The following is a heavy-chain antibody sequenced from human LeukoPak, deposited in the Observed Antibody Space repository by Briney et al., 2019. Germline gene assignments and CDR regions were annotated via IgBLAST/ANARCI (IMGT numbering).Heavy chain of an antibody. CDR3: ARVPRYSGSYPNWFDP. D-gene: IGHD1-26*01. CDR2: IYYSGST. J-gene: IGHJ5*02. Sequence: SQTLCLSCTVSGGSFSSGDYYWSWIRQPPGKGLEWIGCIYYSGSTYYNPSLKSRVTISVDTSKNQYSLKLSSVTAANTAVYYCARVPRYSGSYPNWFDPWGQATLVTVSS. CDR1: GGSFSSGDYY. V-gene: IGHV4-30-4*08.